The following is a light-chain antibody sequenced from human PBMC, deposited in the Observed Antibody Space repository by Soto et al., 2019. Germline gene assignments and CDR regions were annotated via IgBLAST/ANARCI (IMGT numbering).Light chain of an antibody. CDR2: GAS. J-gene: IGKJ3*01. CDR3: QQYNNSPPPFS. V-gene: IGKV3-15*01. CDR1: QSVSSN. Sequence: EIVMMQSPATLSVSPGERATLSCRASQSVSSNLAWYQQKPGQAPRLLIYGASTRATGIPARFSGSGSGTEFTLTISNLQSEDFAVYYCQQYNNSPPPFSFGPGTKVDI.